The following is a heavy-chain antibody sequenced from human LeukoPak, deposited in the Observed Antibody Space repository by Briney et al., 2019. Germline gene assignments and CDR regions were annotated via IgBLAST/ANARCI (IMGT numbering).Heavy chain of an antibody. V-gene: IGHV3-23*01. Sequence: GGSLRLSCAASGITFSSYGMSWVRQAPGKGLEWVSSISSTGGTTYYADSVKGRFTISRDNSKNTLYLQMNSLRAEDTAIYYCARDDSLLQFGCWGQGTLVTVSS. J-gene: IGHJ4*02. D-gene: IGHD5-24*01. CDR3: ARDDSLLQFGC. CDR1: GITFSSYG. CDR2: ISSTGGTT.